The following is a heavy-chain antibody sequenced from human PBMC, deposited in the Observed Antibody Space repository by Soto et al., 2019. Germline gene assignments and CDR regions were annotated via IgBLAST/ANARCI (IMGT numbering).Heavy chain of an antibody. V-gene: IGHV1-46*03. CDR1: GYSFTSHY. D-gene: IGHD3-10*01. Sequence: QVQLVHSGAEVKKPGASVKVSCKAIGYSFTSHYMHWVRQAPGQGLEWMGTIYPGGVNIGYAQKFKGTLTMTKATSTSTVYMALNSLTSADTAVSYCASDQSSPDLLSWFDPWGQATLVTVSS. J-gene: IGHJ5*02. CDR2: IYPGGVNI. CDR3: ASDQSSPDLLSWFDP.